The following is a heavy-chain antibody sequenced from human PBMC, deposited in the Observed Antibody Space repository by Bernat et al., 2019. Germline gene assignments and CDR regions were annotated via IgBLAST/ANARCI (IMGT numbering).Heavy chain of an antibody. CDR1: GGSISGSDYY. D-gene: IGHD3-10*01. J-gene: IGHJ4*02. CDR2: VHYSGATT. V-gene: IGHV4-39*01. Sequence: QLQLQESGPGLVKPSETLSLTCSVSGGSISGSDYYWGWIRQPPGKGLEWIGGVHYSGATTYYSPSLRSRVTISIDASRNQFSLELSSVTAADTAVYYCARLPYYYGSGSFDYWGQGTLVTVSS. CDR3: ARLPYYYGSGSFDY.